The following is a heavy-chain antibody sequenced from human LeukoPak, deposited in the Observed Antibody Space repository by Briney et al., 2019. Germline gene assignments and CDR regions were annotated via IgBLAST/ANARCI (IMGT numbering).Heavy chain of an antibody. CDR2: IFQSCGP. CDR1: GASFISVSPDDYY. Sequence: PSETLSLTCTVSGASFISVSPDDYYWGWVRQSPGWGLEWIGSIFQSCGPYCNPSLKCRVTISADTSKSPFSLKLSSATAADTAVYYCARRAYSGFDWWGQGTLVTVAS. V-gene: IGHV4-39*01. J-gene: IGHJ4*02. CDR3: ARRAYSGFDW. D-gene: IGHD1-26*01.